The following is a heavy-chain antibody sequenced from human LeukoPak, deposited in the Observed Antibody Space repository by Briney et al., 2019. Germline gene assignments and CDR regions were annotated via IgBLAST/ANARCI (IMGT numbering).Heavy chain of an antibody. CDR3: ARGPSMIVLVMPFDY. J-gene: IGHJ4*02. CDR2: ISAYNGNT. CDR1: GYTFTSYG. V-gene: IGHV1-18*01. D-gene: IGHD3-22*01. Sequence: GASVKVSCKASGYTFTSYGISWVRQAPGQGLEWMGWISAYNGNTNYAQKLQGRVTMTTDTSTSTAYMELRSLRSDDTAVYYCARGPSMIVLVMPFDYWGQGTLVTVSS.